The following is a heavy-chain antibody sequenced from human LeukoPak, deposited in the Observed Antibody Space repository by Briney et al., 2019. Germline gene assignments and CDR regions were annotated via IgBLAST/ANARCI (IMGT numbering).Heavy chain of an antibody. V-gene: IGHV1-2*02. J-gene: IGHJ5*02. CDR2: INPNSGGT. CDR1: GYTFTGYY. Sequence: GAPVKVSCKASGYTFTGYYMHWVRQAPGQGLEWMRWINPNSGGTNYAQKFQGRVTMTRDTSISTAYMELSRLRSDDTAVYYCVSDSHREVTEDPWFDPWGQGTLVTVSS. CDR3: VSDSHREVTEDPWFDP. D-gene: IGHD2-21*02.